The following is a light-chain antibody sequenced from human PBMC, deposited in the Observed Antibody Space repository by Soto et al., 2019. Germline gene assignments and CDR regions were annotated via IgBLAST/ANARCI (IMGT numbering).Light chain of an antibody. Sequence: QSVLTQPPSASGTPGQRVTISCSGSSSNIGSNTVNWYQQLPGTAPKHLIYSNNQRPSGVPDRFSGSKSGTSASLAISGLQSEDEADYYCAAWDDSLNGAVFGAGTQLTVL. CDR1: SSNIGSNT. CDR3: AAWDDSLNGAV. J-gene: IGLJ7*01. CDR2: SNN. V-gene: IGLV1-44*01.